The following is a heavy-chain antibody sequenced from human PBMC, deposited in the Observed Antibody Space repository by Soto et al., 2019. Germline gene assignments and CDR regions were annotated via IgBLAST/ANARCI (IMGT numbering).Heavy chain of an antibody. J-gene: IGHJ4*02. CDR3: ARSSTSANYFDY. D-gene: IGHD2-2*01. CDR1: GGSISSGGYY. V-gene: IGHV4-31*03. Sequence: QVQLQESGPGLVKPSQTLSLTCTVSGGSISSGGYYWSWIRQHPGKGLEWIGYIYYSGSTYYNPSLKRRVTISVDTSKNPFSLKLSSVTAADTAVYYCARSSTSANYFDYWGQGTLVTVSS. CDR2: IYYSGST.